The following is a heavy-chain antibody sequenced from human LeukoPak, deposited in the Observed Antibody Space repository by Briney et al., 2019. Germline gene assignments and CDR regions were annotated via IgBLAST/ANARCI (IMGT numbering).Heavy chain of an antibody. J-gene: IGHJ4*02. CDR3: ARNGYCSGGSCYDFDY. CDR2: INPNSGGT. D-gene: IGHD2-15*01. V-gene: IGHV1-2*02. CDR1: GYTFTGYY. Sequence: ASVKVSCKASGYTFTGYYMHWVRQAPGQGLEWMGWINPNSGGTNYAQKFQGRVTMTTDTSTSTAYMELRSLRSDDTAVYYCARNGYCSGGSCYDFDYWGQGTLVTVSS.